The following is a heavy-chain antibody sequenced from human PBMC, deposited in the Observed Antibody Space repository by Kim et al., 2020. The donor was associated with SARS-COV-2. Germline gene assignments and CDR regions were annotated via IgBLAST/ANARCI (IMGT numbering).Heavy chain of an antibody. V-gene: IGHV1-3*01. Sequence: KYSQKFQGRVTITRDTSASTAYMELSSLRSEDTAVYYCARSGYSSSWYSIWGQGTLVTVSS. D-gene: IGHD6-13*01. J-gene: IGHJ4*02. CDR3: ARSGYSSSWYSI.